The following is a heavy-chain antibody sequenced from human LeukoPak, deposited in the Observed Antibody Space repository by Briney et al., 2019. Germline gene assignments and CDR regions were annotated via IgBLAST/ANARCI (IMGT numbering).Heavy chain of an antibody. CDR3: ARATIFGVVALYYFDY. Sequence: PSETLSLTCTVSGGSISSYYWSWIRQPPGKGLEWIGYIYYSGSTNYNPSLKSRVTISVDTSKNQFSLELSSVTAADTAVYYCARATIFGVVALYYFDYWGRGTLVTVSS. CDR2: IYYSGST. J-gene: IGHJ4*02. CDR1: GGSISSYY. D-gene: IGHD3-3*01. V-gene: IGHV4-59*01.